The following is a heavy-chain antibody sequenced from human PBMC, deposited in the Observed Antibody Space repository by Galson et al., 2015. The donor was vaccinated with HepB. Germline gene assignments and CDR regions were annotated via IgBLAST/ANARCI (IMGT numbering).Heavy chain of an antibody. CDR3: ARDATGGRPVDY. V-gene: IGHV1-3*01. J-gene: IGHJ4*02. D-gene: IGHD2-15*01. CDR1: GYTFSSYA. Sequence: SVKVSCKASGYTFSSYAIHWVRQAPGQRLEWIGWSNSANGKTQHSQNFQGRVTITRDTSATTDYMELSSLKSEDTAVYYCARDATGGRPVDYWGQGTLVTVSS. CDR2: SNSANGKT.